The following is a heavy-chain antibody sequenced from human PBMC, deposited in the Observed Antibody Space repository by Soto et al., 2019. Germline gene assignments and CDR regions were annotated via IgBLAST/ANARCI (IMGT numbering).Heavy chain of an antibody. CDR1: GFTFSSYG. V-gene: IGHV3-33*01. J-gene: IGHJ4*02. CDR2: IYYDGSNK. CDR3: ARDSKDDSSGSYAGFDY. Sequence: QVQLVESGGGVVQPGRSLRLSCAVSGFTFSSYGMNWVRQAPGKGLEWVAAIYYDGSNKYYADSVRGRFTISRDNFKNTLYLHMNSLRAEDRAVYYCARDSKDDSSGSYAGFDYWGQGTVVTVSS. D-gene: IGHD3-22*01.